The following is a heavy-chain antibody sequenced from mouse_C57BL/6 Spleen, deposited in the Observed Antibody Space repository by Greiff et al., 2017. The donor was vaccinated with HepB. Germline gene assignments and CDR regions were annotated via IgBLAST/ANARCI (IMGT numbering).Heavy chain of an antibody. J-gene: IGHJ2*01. CDR2: IYPGDGDT. CDR1: GYAFSSSW. V-gene: IGHV1-82*01. Sequence: VQLQQSGPELVKPGASVKISCKASGYAFSSSWMNWVKQRPGKGLEWIGRIYPGDGDTNYNGKFKGKATLTADKSSSTAYMQLSSLTSEDSAVYFCARSRDYGYWGQGTTLTVSS. CDR3: ARSRDYGY. D-gene: IGHD1-1*01.